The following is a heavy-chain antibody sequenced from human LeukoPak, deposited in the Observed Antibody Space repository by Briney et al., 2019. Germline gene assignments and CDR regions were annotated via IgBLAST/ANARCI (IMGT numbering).Heavy chain of an antibody. CDR2: IYHSGST. D-gene: IGHD4-23*01. CDR1: GFSISRGGYS. J-gene: IGHJ4*02. Sequence: SETLSLTCAVSGFSISRGGYSWGWIRQPPGKGLEWIGYIYHSGSTYYNPSLKSRITISVDRSKNQFSLKLSSVTAADTAVYYCARGDGGNSHYFDYWGQGTLVTVSS. V-gene: IGHV4-30-2*01. CDR3: ARGDGGNSHYFDY.